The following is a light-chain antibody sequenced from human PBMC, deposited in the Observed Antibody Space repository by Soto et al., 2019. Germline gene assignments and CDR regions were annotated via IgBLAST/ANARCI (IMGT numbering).Light chain of an antibody. J-gene: IGLJ1*01. CDR2: NNN. CDR1: SSNIGSNT. V-gene: IGLV1-44*01. Sequence: QPVLTQPPSASGTPGQRVTISCSGSSSNIGSNTVNWYQQLPGTVPKLLIYNNNQRPSGVPDRFSGSKSGTSASLAISGLQSEDEADYYCAAWDDSLNGLVFGTGTKVTVL. CDR3: AAWDDSLNGLV.